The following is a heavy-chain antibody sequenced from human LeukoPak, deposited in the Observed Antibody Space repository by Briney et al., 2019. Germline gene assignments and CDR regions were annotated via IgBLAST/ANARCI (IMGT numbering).Heavy chain of an antibody. V-gene: IGHV3-21*04. J-gene: IGHJ4*02. CDR2: ISSSSSYI. CDR1: GFTFSSYS. CDR3: AKDGKTWENFDY. D-gene: IGHD1-26*01. Sequence: GGSLRLSCAASGFTFSSYSMNWVRQAPGKGLEWVSSISSSSSYIYYADSVKGRFTISRDNSKNTLYLQMNSLRAEDTAVYYCAKDGKTWENFDYWGQGTLVTVSS.